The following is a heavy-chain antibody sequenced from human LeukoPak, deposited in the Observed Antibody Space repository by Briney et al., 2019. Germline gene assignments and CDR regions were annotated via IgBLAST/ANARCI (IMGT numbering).Heavy chain of an antibody. J-gene: IGHJ4*02. CDR1: GGSFSGYH. CDR3: ARVGILTGYYRYFDY. V-gene: IGHV4-34*01. D-gene: IGHD3-9*01. CDR2: INHSGST. Sequence: SETLSLTCAVYGGSFSGYHWSWIRQPPGKGLEWIGEINHSGSTNYNPSLKSRVTISVDTSKNQFSLKLSSVTAADTAVYYCARVGILTGYYRYFDYWGQGTLVTVSS.